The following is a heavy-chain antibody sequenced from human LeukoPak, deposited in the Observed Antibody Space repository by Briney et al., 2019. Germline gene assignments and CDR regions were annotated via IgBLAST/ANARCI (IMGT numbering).Heavy chain of an antibody. V-gene: IGHV1-2*02. D-gene: IGHD3-10*01. CDR2: IYPNNGAT. CDR3: APDGPAQMVDFDY. J-gene: IGHJ4*02. Sequence: ASVKVSCKASGYTFSGTGWYLYWLRQAPGQGLECMGWIYPNNGATAYAQKFQGRVAMTRDTSITTAYMELSRLRPDDTAVYYCAPDGPAQMVDFDYWGQGTLVTVSS. CDR1: GYTFSGTGWY.